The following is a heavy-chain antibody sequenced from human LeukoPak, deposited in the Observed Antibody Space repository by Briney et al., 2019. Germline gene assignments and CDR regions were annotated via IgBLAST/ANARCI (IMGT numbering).Heavy chain of an antibody. J-gene: IGHJ4*01. CDR3: AKMTIAVAGPRFDY. CDR2: ISGSGGST. D-gene: IGHD6-19*01. Sequence: PGGSLRLSCAASGCTFSSYAMSWVRQAPGKGLEWVSAISGSGGSTYYADSVKGRFTISRDNSKNTLYLQMNSLRAEDTAVYYCAKMTIAVAGPRFDYWGQEPWSPSPQ. V-gene: IGHV3-23*01. CDR1: GCTFSSYA.